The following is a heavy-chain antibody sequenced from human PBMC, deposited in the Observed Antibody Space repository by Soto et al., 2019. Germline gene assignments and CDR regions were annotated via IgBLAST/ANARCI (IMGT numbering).Heavy chain of an antibody. J-gene: IGHJ4*02. V-gene: IGHV4-59*08. CDR2: IYNSGNT. D-gene: IGHD5-18*01. Sequence: PSETQSLPRTVAWGSSRNYYWSWILQPPGRGLKWIGYIYNSGNTNYTPSLKSRVTISVDTSKTQFSLKLSSVTAADTAVYYCARPRGYSYGPIDYWGQGTLVTVSS. CDR3: ARPRGYSYGPIDY. CDR1: WGSSRNYY.